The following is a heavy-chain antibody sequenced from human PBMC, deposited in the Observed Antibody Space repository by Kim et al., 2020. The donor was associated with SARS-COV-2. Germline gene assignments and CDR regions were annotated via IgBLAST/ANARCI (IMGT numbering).Heavy chain of an antibody. V-gene: IGHV3-21*01. CDR3: ARDHRDGYKNNGGSDYYYGMDV. D-gene: IGHD5-12*01. CDR1: GFTFSSYS. Sequence: LSLTCAASGFTFSSYSMNWVRQAPGKGLEWVSSISSSSSYIYYADSVKGRFTISRDNAKNSLYLQMNSLRAEDTAVYYCARDHRDGYKNNGGSDYYYGMDVWGQGTTVTVSS. CDR2: ISSSSSYI. J-gene: IGHJ6*02.